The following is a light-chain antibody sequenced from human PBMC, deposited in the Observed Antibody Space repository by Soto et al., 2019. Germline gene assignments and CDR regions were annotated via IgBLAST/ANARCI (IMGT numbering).Light chain of an antibody. J-gene: IGKJ5*01. V-gene: IGKV3-11*01. CDR3: QQRADWPIT. CDR1: QSVRSY. Sequence: EIVWTQSPATLSLSPGESATLSCRASQSVRSYLAWYQQKPGQAPRLLIYDASNRATGIPARFSGSGSGTDFTLTISSLQPDDFAVYYCQQRADWPITFGQGTKLDIK. CDR2: DAS.